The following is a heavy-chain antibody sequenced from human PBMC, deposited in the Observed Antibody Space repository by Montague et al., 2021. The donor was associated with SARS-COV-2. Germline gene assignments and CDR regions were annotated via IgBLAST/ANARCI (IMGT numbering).Heavy chain of an antibody. CDR2: IYYSGST. D-gene: IGHD3-10*01. Sequence: SETLSLTCTVPGGSISSSGYYWGWIRQPPGKGLEWIGSIYYSGSTYYNPSLKSRVTISVDTSKNQFSLKLSSVAAADTAVYYCARDLRRGFDPWGQGTLVTVSS. CDR1: GGSISSSGYY. V-gene: IGHV4-39*07. J-gene: IGHJ5*02. CDR3: ARDLRRGFDP.